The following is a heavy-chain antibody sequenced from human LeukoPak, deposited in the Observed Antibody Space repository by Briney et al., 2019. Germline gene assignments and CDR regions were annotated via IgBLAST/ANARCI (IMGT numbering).Heavy chain of an antibody. Sequence: GGSLRLSRAAFGFTFISYETDSVRQAPGKGLEWVSYISSSGHTIYYADSVKGRFTISRDNATNSLYLQLNSLRAEDTAIYYCASNVRPRRRVPVLVYVWRQGTTVTVSS. J-gene: IGHJ6*02. CDR1: GFTFISYE. V-gene: IGHV3-48*03. D-gene: IGHD6-6*01. CDR3: ASNVRPRRRVPVLVYV. CDR2: ISSSGHTI.